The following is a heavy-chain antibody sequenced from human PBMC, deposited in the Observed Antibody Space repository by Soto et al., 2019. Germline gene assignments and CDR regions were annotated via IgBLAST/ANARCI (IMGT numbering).Heavy chain of an antibody. CDR3: SSRVTDAPT. Sequence: QVQLQESGPGRVNPPGTLSLTCAVSGASISSGWWTWVGQPQGKGRWWIGVTFYSGRTNYNSSLNSRVTISIDKSKKQFSLNLSSVTAADTAVYYCSSRVTDAPTWGQGTLVTVSS. D-gene: IGHD3-10*01. J-gene: IGHJ5*02. CDR1: GASISSGW. CDR2: TFYSGRT. V-gene: IGHV4-4*03.